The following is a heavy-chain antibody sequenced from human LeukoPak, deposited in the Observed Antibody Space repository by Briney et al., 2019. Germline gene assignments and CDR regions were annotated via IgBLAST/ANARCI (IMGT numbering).Heavy chain of an antibody. CDR1: GGSISSSNW. CDR3: ARDSDSSGWYFDY. J-gene: IGHJ4*02. V-gene: IGHV4-4*02. D-gene: IGHD6-19*01. CDR2: IYHSGST. Sequence: SETLSLTCAVSGGSISSSNWWSWVRQPPGKGLEWIGEIYHSGSTNYNPSLKSRVTISVDKSKNQFSLKLSSVTAADTAVYYCARDSDSSGWYFDYWGQGTLVTVSS.